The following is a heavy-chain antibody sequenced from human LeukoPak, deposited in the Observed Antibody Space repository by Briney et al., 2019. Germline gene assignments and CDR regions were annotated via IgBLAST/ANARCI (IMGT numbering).Heavy chain of an antibody. D-gene: IGHD3-3*01. CDR2: ISSSSSYI. J-gene: IGHJ4*02. CDR3: ARDGLAIFGVVDNFDY. V-gene: IGHV3-21*01. CDR1: GFTFSSYS. Sequence: GGSLRLSCAASGFTFSSYSMNWVRQAPGKGLEWVSSISSSSSYIYYADSVKGRFTISRDNAKNSLYLQMNSLRAEDTAVYYCARDGLAIFGVVDNFDYWGQGTLVTVSS.